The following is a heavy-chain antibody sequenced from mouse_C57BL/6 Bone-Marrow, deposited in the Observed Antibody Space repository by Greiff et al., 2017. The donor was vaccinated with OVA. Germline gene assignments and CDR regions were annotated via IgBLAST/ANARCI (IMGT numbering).Heavy chain of an antibody. V-gene: IGHV1-64*01. Sequence: QVQLQQSGAELVKPGASVKLSCKASGYTFTSYWMHWVKQRPGQGLEWIGMIHPNSGSTNYNEKFNSKATLTVDKSSSTAYMQRSSLTSEDAAVYYCARSVFYYSNLFAYWGQGTLVTVSA. CDR1: GYTFTSYW. D-gene: IGHD2-5*01. J-gene: IGHJ3*01. CDR3: ARSVFYYSNLFAY. CDR2: IHPNSGST.